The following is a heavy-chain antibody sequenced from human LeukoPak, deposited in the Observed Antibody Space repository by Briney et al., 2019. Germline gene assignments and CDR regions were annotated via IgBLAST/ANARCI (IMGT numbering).Heavy chain of an antibody. CDR1: GGSISSSNW. Sequence: SETLSLTCAVSGGSISSSNWWSWVRQPPGKGLEWIGEIYHSGSTNYNPSLKSRVTISVDKSKNQFSLKLSSVTAADTAVYYCARGTFSLWFGESGYYFDYWGQGTLVTVSS. D-gene: IGHD3-10*01. CDR3: ARGTFSLWFGESGYYFDY. CDR2: IYHSGST. V-gene: IGHV4-4*02. J-gene: IGHJ4*02.